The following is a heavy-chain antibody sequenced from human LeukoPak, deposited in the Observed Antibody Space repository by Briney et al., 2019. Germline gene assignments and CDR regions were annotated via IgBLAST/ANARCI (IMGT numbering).Heavy chain of an antibody. Sequence: GGSLRLSCAASGIAVIGYYMSWVRQPPGKGLEWVSFISINTDTFYADSVRGRFTISRDSSKNTLFLQMNSLRDEDSAVYYCAIAQSWDELFDSWGQGTLVTVSS. CDR3: AIAQSWDELFDS. V-gene: IGHV3-53*01. D-gene: IGHD1-26*01. J-gene: IGHJ4*02. CDR1: GIAVIGYY. CDR2: ISINTDT.